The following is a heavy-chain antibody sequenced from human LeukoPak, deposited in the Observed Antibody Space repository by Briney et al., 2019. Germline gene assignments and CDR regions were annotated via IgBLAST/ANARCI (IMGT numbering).Heavy chain of an antibody. Sequence: PGGSLRLSCAASGFTFSSYWMHWVRQAPGKGLVWVSRINSDGSSTSYADSVKGRFTISRDNAKNTPYLQMNSLRAEDTAVYYCARVISLYYFDYWGQGTLVTVSS. CDR2: INSDGSST. J-gene: IGHJ4*02. CDR1: GFTFSSYW. D-gene: IGHD3-16*02. CDR3: ARVISLYYFDY. V-gene: IGHV3-74*01.